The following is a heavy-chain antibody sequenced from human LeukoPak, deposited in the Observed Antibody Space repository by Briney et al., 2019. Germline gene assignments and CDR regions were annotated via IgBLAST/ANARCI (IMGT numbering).Heavy chain of an antibody. CDR2: ISSSSSTI. J-gene: IGHJ6*02. V-gene: IGHV3-48*01. Sequence: GGSLRLSCAASGFTFSSYSMNWVRQAPGKGLEWVSYISSSSSTIYYADSVKGRFTISRDNAKNSLYLQMNSLRAEDTAVYYCARAHRGGGISGYDFYYYYYGMDVWGQGTTVTVSS. CDR3: ARAHRGGGISGYDFYYYYYGMDV. CDR1: GFTFSSYS. D-gene: IGHD5-12*01.